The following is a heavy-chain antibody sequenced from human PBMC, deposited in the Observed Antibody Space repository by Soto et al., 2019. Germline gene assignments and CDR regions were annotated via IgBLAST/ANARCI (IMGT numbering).Heavy chain of an antibody. CDR2: ISSSTGYI. Sequence: EVQLVESGGGLVKPGGSLRLSCAASGFTFSSYSMNWVRQAPGKGLEWVSSISSSTGYIDYADSVKGRFTISRDNAKNSMDLQMNSRRGEDTDVDYCARMRGSYDFGYWGQGTLVTVSS. CDR3: ARMRGSYDFGY. CDR1: GFTFSSYS. V-gene: IGHV3-21*01. D-gene: IGHD1-26*01. J-gene: IGHJ4*02.